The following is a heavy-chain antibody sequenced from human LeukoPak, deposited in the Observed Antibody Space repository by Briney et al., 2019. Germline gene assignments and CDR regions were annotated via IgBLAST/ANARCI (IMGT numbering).Heavy chain of an antibody. J-gene: IGHJ4*02. CDR3: ARGMIYDSSGYYYGY. CDR1: GGSISSGDYY. Sequence: SETLSLTCTVSGGSISSGDYYWSWIRQPPGKGLEWIGYIYYSGSTYYNPSLKSRVTISVDTSKNQFSLKLSSVTAADTAVYYCARGMIYDSSGYYYGYWGQGTLVTVSS. V-gene: IGHV4-30-4*01. D-gene: IGHD3-22*01. CDR2: IYYSGST.